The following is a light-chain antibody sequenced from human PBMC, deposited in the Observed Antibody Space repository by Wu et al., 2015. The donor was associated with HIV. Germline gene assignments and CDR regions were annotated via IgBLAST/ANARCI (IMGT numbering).Light chain of an antibody. CDR1: QSVSSSY. J-gene: IGKJ1*01. Sequence: EIVLTQSPGTLSLSPGERATLSCRASQSVSSSYLAWYQQKPGQAPRLLIYGASTRATGIPARFTGRGSGTEFTLTISSMQSEDFAVYYCHQYNDWPQTFGQGTKVEI. CDR2: GAS. CDR3: HQYNDWPQT. V-gene: IGKV3-15*01.